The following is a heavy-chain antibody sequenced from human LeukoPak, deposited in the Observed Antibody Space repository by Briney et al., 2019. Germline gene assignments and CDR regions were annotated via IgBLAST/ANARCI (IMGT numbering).Heavy chain of an antibody. CDR3: ARGWDVVVPAANVGVDY. V-gene: IGHV1-2*02. D-gene: IGHD2-2*01. Sequence: ASVKVSCEASGYTFTGDYMHWVRQAPGQGLEWMGWINPNSGGTNYAQKFQGRVTMTRDTSISTAYMELSRLRSDDTAVYYCARGWDVVVPAANVGVDYWGQGTLVTVSS. CDR2: INPNSGGT. CDR1: GYTFTGDY. J-gene: IGHJ4*02.